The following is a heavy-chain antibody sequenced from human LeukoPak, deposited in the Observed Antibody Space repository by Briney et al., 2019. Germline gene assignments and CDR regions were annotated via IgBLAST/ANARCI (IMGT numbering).Heavy chain of an antibody. D-gene: IGHD4-17*01. J-gene: IGHJ3*02. Sequence: PGGSLRLSCAASGFTFSSYSMNWVRQAPGKGLEWVSSISSSSSYIYYADSVKGRFTISRDNAKNSLYLQMNSLRAEDTAVYYCASGQVNYGDDAFDIWGQGTMVTVSS. CDR1: GFTFSSYS. CDR2: ISSSSSYI. V-gene: IGHV3-21*01. CDR3: ASGQVNYGDDAFDI.